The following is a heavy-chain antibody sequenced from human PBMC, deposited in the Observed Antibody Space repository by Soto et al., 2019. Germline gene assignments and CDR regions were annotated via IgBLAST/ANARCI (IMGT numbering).Heavy chain of an antibody. V-gene: IGHV3-30*18. CDR3: AKDIALVRGVIIDIDV. CDR1: GFTFSNYG. D-gene: IGHD3-10*01. Sequence: VEVLESGGGLVQPGGSLRLSCAASGFTFSNYGMHWVRQAPGKGLEWVAVISYDGDNKYYTDSVKGRFTISRDNSKNTLYLQMNSLRTEDSAMYYCAKDIALVRGVIIDIDVWGQGTTVTVSS. CDR2: ISYDGDNK. J-gene: IGHJ6*02.